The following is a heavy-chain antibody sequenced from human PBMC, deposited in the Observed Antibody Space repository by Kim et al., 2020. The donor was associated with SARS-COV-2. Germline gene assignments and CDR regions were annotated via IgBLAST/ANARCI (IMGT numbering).Heavy chain of an antibody. Sequence: SQTLSLTCAISGDSVSSNSAAWNWLRQSPSRGLEWLGRTYYRSKWYNDYAVSVKSRITINPDTSKNQFSLQLNSVTPEDTAVYYCARSRSSSSSSMKSYYYGMDVWGQGTTVTVSS. CDR3: ARSRSSSSSSMKSYYYGMDV. CDR2: TYYRSKWYN. CDR1: GDSVSSNSAA. J-gene: IGHJ6*02. D-gene: IGHD6-6*01. V-gene: IGHV6-1*01.